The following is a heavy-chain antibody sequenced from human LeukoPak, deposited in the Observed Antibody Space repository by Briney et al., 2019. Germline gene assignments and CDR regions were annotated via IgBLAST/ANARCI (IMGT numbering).Heavy chain of an antibody. CDR3: ARSGEYIVATIWEFDY. CDR1: GFTFSSYA. Sequence: PGGSLRLSCAASGFTFSSYAMSWVRQAPGKGLEWVSAISGSGGSTYYADSVKGRFTISRDNAKNSLYLQMNSLRAEDTAVYYCARSGEYIVATIWEFDYWGQGTLVTVSS. CDR2: ISGSGGST. D-gene: IGHD5-12*01. V-gene: IGHV3-23*01. J-gene: IGHJ4*02.